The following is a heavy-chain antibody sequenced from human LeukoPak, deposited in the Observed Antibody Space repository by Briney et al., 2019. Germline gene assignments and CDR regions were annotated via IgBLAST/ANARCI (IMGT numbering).Heavy chain of an antibody. V-gene: IGHV4-34*01. CDR3: ARHGWHAWYFDL. D-gene: IGHD6-19*01. Sequence: SETLSLTCVVYGESFSGYSWSWIRQPPGKGLEWIGEINQRRNTNYNPSLKSRVTISIDTSKNLFSLKLSSVTAADTAVYYCARHGWHAWYFDLWGRGTLVTVSS. CDR2: INQRRNT. CDR1: GESFSGYS. J-gene: IGHJ2*01.